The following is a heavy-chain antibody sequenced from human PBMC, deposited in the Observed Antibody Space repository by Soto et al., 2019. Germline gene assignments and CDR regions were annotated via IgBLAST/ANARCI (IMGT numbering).Heavy chain of an antibody. Sequence: PGGSLRLSCAASGFTFSSYEMNWVRQAPGKGLEWVSYISSSGSTIYYADSVKGRFTISRDNAKNSLYLQMNSLRAEDSAVYYCARGNPYYYDSSGYYHGFDYWGQETLVTVSS. CDR1: GFTFSSYE. CDR2: ISSSGSTI. V-gene: IGHV3-48*03. D-gene: IGHD3-22*01. J-gene: IGHJ4*02. CDR3: ARGNPYYYDSSGYYHGFDY.